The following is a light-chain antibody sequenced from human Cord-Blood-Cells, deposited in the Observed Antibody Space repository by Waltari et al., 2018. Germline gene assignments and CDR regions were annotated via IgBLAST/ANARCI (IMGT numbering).Light chain of an antibody. CDR3: AAWDDSLSGV. V-gene: IGLV1-47*01. J-gene: IGLJ3*02. Sequence: QSVLTQPPSASGTPGQRVTISCSGSSSNLGSNYVYWYQQLPGTAPKLLIDRNNQRPSGVPDRFSGSKSGTSASLAISGLRSEDEADYYCAAWDDSLSGVFGGGTKLTVL. CDR2: RNN. CDR1: SSNLGSNY.